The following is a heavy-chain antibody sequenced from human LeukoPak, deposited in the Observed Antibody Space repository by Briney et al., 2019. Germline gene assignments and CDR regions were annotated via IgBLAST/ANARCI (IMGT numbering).Heavy chain of an antibody. Sequence: SETLSLTCTVSGGSISSYYWSWIRQPPGKGLEWIGYIYYSGSTYYNPSLRSRVTISVDTSKNQFSLKLSSVTAADTAVYYCARYDVGWYYFDYWGQGTLVTVSS. J-gene: IGHJ4*02. D-gene: IGHD6-19*01. V-gene: IGHV4-59*12. CDR3: ARYDVGWYYFDY. CDR2: IYYSGST. CDR1: GGSISSYY.